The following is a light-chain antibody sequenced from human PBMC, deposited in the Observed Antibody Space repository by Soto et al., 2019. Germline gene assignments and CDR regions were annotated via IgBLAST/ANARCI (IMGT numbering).Light chain of an antibody. Sequence: QPVLTQPASVSGSPGQSITISCTGTSSDVGAYNFVSWYQQHPGKVPKLMIFDVSRRPSGVSDRFSGAKSGNTASLTISGLQAEDEGDYYCSSYTSSSTHVFGSGTKVTVL. J-gene: IGLJ1*01. CDR2: DVS. V-gene: IGLV2-14*03. CDR1: SSDVGAYNF. CDR3: SSYTSSSTHV.